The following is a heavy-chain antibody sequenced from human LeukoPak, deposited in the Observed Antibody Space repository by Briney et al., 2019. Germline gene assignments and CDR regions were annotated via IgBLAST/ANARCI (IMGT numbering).Heavy chain of an antibody. V-gene: IGHV3-74*01. Sequence: GVSLRLSCAASGFTFSSYWMHWVRHAPGKGLVWVSRINSDGSSTTHADSVKGRFTISRDNTKNTLYLQMNSLRAEDTAVYYCARGRGNGLGDYWGQGTLVTVSS. J-gene: IGHJ4*02. CDR2: INSDGSST. CDR1: GFTFSSYW. CDR3: ARGRGNGLGDY. D-gene: IGHD2-8*01.